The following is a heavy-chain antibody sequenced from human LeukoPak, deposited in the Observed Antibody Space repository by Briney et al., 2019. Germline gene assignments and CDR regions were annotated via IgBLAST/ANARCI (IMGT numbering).Heavy chain of an antibody. Sequence: ASVKVSCKASGYTFTGYYMHWVRQAPGQRLEWLGWISGNNGVTNFAQEFQGRVTLTRDTSISTVYMELSRLTSDDTAMYYCARDPPTAVDIDYWGQGTLLTVSS. CDR1: GYTFTGYY. CDR3: ARDPPTAVDIDY. CDR2: ISGNNGVT. J-gene: IGHJ4*02. V-gene: IGHV1-2*02. D-gene: IGHD2-2*01.